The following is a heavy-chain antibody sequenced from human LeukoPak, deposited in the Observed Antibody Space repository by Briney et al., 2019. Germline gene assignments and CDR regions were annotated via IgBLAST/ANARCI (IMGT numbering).Heavy chain of an antibody. CDR1: GFSFSNYD. J-gene: IGHJ3*02. D-gene: IGHD3-22*01. Sequence: GGSLRLSCTASGFSFSNYDMNWVRQTPGKGLEWVSSISITSRYIYYADSAKGRFTVSRDNARASLYLQMNDLRAEDTARYHCARGVYTMIRADPFDIWGQGTMVTVSS. CDR3: ARGVYTMIRADPFDI. V-gene: IGHV3-21*01. CDR2: ISITSRYI.